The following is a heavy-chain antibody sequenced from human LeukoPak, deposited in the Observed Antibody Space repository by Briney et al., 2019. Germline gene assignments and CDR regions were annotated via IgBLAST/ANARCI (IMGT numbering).Heavy chain of an antibody. Sequence: SVKVSCKASGGTFSSYAISWVRQAPGQGLEWMGGIIPIFGTANYAQKFQGRVTITADESTSTAYMELSSLRSEDTAVYYCARDVRWGSDYYGMDVWGQGTTVTVSS. CDR3: ARDVRWGSDYYGMDV. D-gene: IGHD3-10*01. J-gene: IGHJ6*02. V-gene: IGHV1-69*13. CDR2: IIPIFGTA. CDR1: GGTFSSYA.